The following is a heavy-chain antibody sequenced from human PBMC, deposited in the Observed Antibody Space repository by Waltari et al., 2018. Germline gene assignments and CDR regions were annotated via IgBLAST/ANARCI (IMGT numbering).Heavy chain of an antibody. Sequence: EVPLVESGGDLVQPWGSLRPSGAASGFTCSSYALTRVRQAPGKGLEWVANIQRDGNGKYYADSVKGRFTISRDNAKNSLYLQMNSLRAEDTAVYYCARAYSGSYETWGQGTLVTVSS. V-gene: IGHV3-7*01. CDR1: GFTCSSYA. CDR3: ARAYSGSYET. CDR2: IQRDGNGK. J-gene: IGHJ3*01. D-gene: IGHD1-26*01.